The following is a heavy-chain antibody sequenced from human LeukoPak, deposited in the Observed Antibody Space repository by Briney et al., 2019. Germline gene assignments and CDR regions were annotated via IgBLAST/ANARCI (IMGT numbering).Heavy chain of an antibody. CDR1: GSSLTNYY. V-gene: IGHV4-59*01. CDR2: IYYSGRT. Sequence: SETLSLTCTVSGSSLTNYYRSWVRQSPEGGLEWMGFIYYSGRTYYNPSLKGRATISVDTSKNQFSLSLNSVTAADTAVYYCVRESDWLFDHWGPGTLVTVSS. D-gene: IGHD3-9*01. CDR3: VRESDWLFDH. J-gene: IGHJ4*02.